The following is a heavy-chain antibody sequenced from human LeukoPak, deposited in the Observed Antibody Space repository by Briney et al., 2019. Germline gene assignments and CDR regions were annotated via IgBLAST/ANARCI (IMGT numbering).Heavy chain of an antibody. D-gene: IGHD3-10*01. CDR3: ARNPAASGSFEY. J-gene: IGHJ4*02. CDR2: MNPNSGNT. V-gene: IGHV1-8*01. Sequence: GASVKVSCKASGYTFTNYDINRVRQATGQGLEWMGWMNPNSGNTGYAQRFQGRVTMTRDTSTGTAYMDLSSLTSEDTAVYYCARNPAASGSFEYWGQGTLVTVSS. CDR1: GYTFTNYD.